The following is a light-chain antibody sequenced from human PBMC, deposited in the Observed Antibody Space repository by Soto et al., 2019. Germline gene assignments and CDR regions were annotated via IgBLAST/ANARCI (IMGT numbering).Light chain of an antibody. Sequence: EIVLTQSPGTLPLSPGERATLSCRASQSVRSNYLAWYQQKPGQAPRLLLYGASNRATGIPDRFSGSVSGTDFTLTISRLEPEDFAVYYCHQCDNSPLTFGGGTKVDIK. CDR1: QSVRSNY. V-gene: IGKV3-20*01. CDR3: HQCDNSPLT. J-gene: IGKJ4*01. CDR2: GAS.